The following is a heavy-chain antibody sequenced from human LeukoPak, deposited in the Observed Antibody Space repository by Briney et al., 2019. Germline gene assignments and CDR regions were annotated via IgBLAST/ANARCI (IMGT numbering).Heavy chain of an antibody. D-gene: IGHD5-18*01. CDR3: ARTSGYSYGYGFDY. CDR1: GGSISSCY. J-gene: IGHJ4*02. V-gene: IGHV4-59*01. Sequence: ASETLSLTCTVSGGSISSCYWSWIRQPPGKGLEWIGYIYYSGSTNYNPSLKSRVTISVDTSKNQFSLKLSSVTAADTAVYYCARTSGYSYGYGFDYWGQGTLVTVSS. CDR2: IYYSGST.